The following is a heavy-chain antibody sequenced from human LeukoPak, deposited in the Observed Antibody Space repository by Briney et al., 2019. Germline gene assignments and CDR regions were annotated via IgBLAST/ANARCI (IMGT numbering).Heavy chain of an antibody. V-gene: IGHV3-23*01. CDR2: ISVSGGTT. Sequence: PGGSLRLSCAASGFTFSDYYMSWIRQAPGKGLEWVSAISVSGGTTNYADSVKGRFTISRDNSKNTLYLQMNSLRAEDTAIYYCAKDLNYPRGWGQGTLVTVSS. D-gene: IGHD1-7*01. CDR1: GFTFSDYY. CDR3: AKDLNYPRG. J-gene: IGHJ4*02.